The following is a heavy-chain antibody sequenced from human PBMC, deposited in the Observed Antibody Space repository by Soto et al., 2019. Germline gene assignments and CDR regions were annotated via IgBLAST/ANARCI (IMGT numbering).Heavy chain of an antibody. Sequence: QLQLQESDPGLVKPSETLSLTCTVSGDSISNNNYYWGWIRQPPGKGLEWIGSIYYSGSTSYNPSLKSRVTISVDTSKNQFSLRLNSVTAADTAIYYCARTDYASWFDPWGQGTLVIVSS. J-gene: IGHJ5*02. CDR2: IYYSGST. CDR3: ARTDYASWFDP. V-gene: IGHV4-39*01. CDR1: GDSISNNNYY. D-gene: IGHD4-17*01.